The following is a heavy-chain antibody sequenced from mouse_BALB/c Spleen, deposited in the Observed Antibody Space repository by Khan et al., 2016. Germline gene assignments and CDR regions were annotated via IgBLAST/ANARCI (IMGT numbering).Heavy chain of an antibody. Sequence: EVKLEESGPGLVKPSQSLSLTCTVTGYSITSDYAWNWIRQFPGNKLEWMGYISYSGSTSYNPSLKSRISITRDTSKNQFFLQLNSVTTEYTSTYYCAGSTMVIRAWFACWGQGTLVTRSA. V-gene: IGHV3-2*02. J-gene: IGHJ3*01. CDR1: GYSITSDYA. CDR2: ISYSGST. D-gene: IGHD2-2*01. CDR3: AGSTMVIRAWFAC.